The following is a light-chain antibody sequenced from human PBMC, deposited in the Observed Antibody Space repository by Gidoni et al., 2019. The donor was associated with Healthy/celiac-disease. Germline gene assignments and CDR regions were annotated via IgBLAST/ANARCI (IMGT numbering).Light chain of an antibody. CDR2: GAS. CDR1: QSVSSSY. V-gene: IGKV3-20*01. J-gene: IGKJ2*03. CDR3: QQYGSSPMYS. Sequence: EIVLTQSPGTLSLSPRDRATLSCRDSQSVSSSYLAWYQQKPGQAPRLLIYGASSRATGIPDRFSGSGSGTDFTLTISRLEPEDFAVYYCQQYGSSPMYSFGQGTKLEIK.